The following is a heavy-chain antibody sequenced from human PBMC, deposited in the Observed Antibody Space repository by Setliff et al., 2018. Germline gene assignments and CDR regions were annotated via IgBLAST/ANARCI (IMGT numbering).Heavy chain of an antibody. CDR2: IYHSGST. CDR1: GYSITGGYY. V-gene: IGHV4-38-2*01. J-gene: IGHJ4*02. D-gene: IGHD3-10*01. CDR3: ARFTGYFDY. Sequence: SETLSLTCAVSGYSITGGYYWGWIRQPPGKGLEWIGSIYHSGSTYYNPSLKSRVSISVDTSKNQFSLKLSSVTAADTAVYYCARFTGYFDYWGQGTLVTVSS.